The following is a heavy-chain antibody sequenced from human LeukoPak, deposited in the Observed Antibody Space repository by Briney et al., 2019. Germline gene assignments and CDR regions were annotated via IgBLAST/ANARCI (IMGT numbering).Heavy chain of an antibody. D-gene: IGHD3-10*01. Sequence: QAGGSLRLSCAASGFTFSSYGMSWVRQAPGKGLEWVSAISGSGGSTYYADSVKGRFTISRDNAKNALYLQMNSLRAEDTAVYYCAKDLHYGSADYWGQGTLVTVSS. V-gene: IGHV3-23*01. CDR2: ISGSGGST. J-gene: IGHJ4*02. CDR1: GFTFSSYG. CDR3: AKDLHYGSADY.